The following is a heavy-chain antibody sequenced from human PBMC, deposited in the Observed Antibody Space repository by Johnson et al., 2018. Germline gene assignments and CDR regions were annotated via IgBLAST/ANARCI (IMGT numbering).Heavy chain of an antibody. J-gene: IGHJ4*02. CDR1: EFTFSSYP. CDR3: SRYLISVPGTIDH. Sequence: VQLVQSGGGLVQPGGSLRLSCAASEFTFSSYPMAWVRQAPGKGLEWVSSITSTGRHTYYAASVKGRFTHSRDNSKNTLSLQLNSLGAEEPALYYWSRYLISVPGTIDHWGQGILVTVSS. V-gene: IGHV3-23*04. D-gene: IGHD6-19*01. CDR2: ITSTGRHT.